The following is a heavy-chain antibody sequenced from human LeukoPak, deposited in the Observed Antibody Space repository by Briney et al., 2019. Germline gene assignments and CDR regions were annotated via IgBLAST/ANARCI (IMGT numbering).Heavy chain of an antibody. CDR1: GYTFSGYY. J-gene: IGHJ4*02. Sequence: ASVNVSFKASGYTFSGYYMHWVRQAPGQGLEWMGWINANSGGVHYAQKFQGRVTMTRDTSTSTAYMELSRLKSDDTAVYYCARVVVVPAVYFDHWGQGALVTVSS. D-gene: IGHD2-2*01. CDR2: INANSGGV. CDR3: ARVVVVPAVYFDH. V-gene: IGHV1-2*02.